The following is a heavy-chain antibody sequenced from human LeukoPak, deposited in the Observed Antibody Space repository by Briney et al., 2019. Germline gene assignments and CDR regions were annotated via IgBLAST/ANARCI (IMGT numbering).Heavy chain of an antibody. CDR2: IRKDGSNQ. D-gene: IGHD3-10*01. CDR3: AKDKEYGSGSYPIDY. V-gene: IGHV3-30*02. J-gene: IGHJ4*02. CDR1: GFTFSTYG. Sequence: GGSLRLSCAASGFTFSTYGMHWVRQAPGKGLEWAAFIRKDGSNQNYADSVKGRFTIFRDNSKNTLYLQMNSLRAEDTAVYYCAKDKEYGSGSYPIDYWGQGSLVTVSS.